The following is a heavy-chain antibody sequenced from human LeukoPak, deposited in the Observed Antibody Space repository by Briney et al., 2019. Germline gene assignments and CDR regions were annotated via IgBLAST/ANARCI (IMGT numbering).Heavy chain of an antibody. CDR1: GYTFTGYD. J-gene: IGHJ6*02. Sequence: ASVKVSCKASGYTFTGYDINWVRQAPGQGLEWMGWMNPNSGNTGYAQKFQGRVTMTRNTSISTAYMELSSLRSEDTAVYYCARAVAIYYYYGMDVWGQGTTVTVSS. V-gene: IGHV1-8*01. D-gene: IGHD4-23*01. CDR2: MNPNSGNT. CDR3: ARAVAIYYYYGMDV.